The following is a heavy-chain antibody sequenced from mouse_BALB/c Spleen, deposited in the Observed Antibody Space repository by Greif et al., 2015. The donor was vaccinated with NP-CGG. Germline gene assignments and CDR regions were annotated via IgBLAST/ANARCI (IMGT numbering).Heavy chain of an antibody. J-gene: IGHJ3*01. CDR3: ARRGFAY. CDR2: ILPGSAST. V-gene: IGHV1-9*01. CDR1: GYTFSSYW. Sequence: VQLQQSGAELMKPGASVKISCKATGYTFSSYWIEWVKQRPGHGLEWIGEILPGSASTNYNEKFKGKATFTADTSSNTAYMQLSSLTSEDSAVYYCARRGFAYWGQGTLVTVSA.